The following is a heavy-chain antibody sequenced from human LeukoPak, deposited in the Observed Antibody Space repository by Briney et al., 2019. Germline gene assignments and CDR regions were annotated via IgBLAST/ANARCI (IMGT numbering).Heavy chain of an antibody. J-gene: IGHJ4*02. CDR3: AKESLPHRGYYFDS. V-gene: IGHV3-23*01. D-gene: IGHD3-22*01. Sequence: GGSLTLSCAATGFTFIDYALSWLRQAPGKGVDWVSAISEDGGARLYADSVKGRFTISRDNSENTVSLQVNSLRAGDTAVYFCAKESLPHRGYYFDSWGRGTLITVSS. CDR1: GFTFIDYA. CDR2: ISEDGGAR.